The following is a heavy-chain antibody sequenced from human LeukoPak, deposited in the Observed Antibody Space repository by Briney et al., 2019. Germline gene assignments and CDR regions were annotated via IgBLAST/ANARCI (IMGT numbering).Heavy chain of an antibody. J-gene: IGHJ4*02. CDR1: GFTFSSYA. D-gene: IGHD3-10*01. CDR3: AKDQRPQYGSGSLPDY. V-gene: IGHV3-23*01. CDR2: ISGSGGST. Sequence: PGGSLRLSCAASGFTFSSYAMSWVRQAPGKGLEWVSAISGSGGSTYYADSVKGRFTISRDNSKNTLYLQMNSLRAEDTAVYYCAKDQRPQYGSGSLPDYWGQGTLVTVSS.